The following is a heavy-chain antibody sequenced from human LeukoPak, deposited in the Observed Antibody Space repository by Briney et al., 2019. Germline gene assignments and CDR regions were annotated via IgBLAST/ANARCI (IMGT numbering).Heavy chain of an antibody. V-gene: IGHV4-39*01. CDR2: IYYSGST. D-gene: IGHD4-17*01. Sequence: SETLSLTCTVSGGSISSGSYYWGWIRQPPGKGLEWIGSIYYSGSTYYNPSLKSRVTISVDTSKNQFSLKLSSVTAADTAVYYCARHDSVTDYGFHFDYWGQGTLVTVSS. CDR1: GGSISSGSYY. J-gene: IGHJ4*02. CDR3: ARHDSVTDYGFHFDY.